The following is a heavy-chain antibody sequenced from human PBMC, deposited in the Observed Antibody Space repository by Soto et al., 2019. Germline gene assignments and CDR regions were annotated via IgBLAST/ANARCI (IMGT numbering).Heavy chain of an antibody. V-gene: IGHV3-23*01. Sequence: GGSLRLSCLASGFTFSDYAMTWVRHVPGRGLEWVASLDGAGGSTYYADSVRGRFTISRDNSQNTLFLQMKRLTVDDTAIYYCTAPRDEYGSGVSWFTYGMDVWGQGTTVTVSS. J-gene: IGHJ6*02. CDR1: GFTFSDYA. D-gene: IGHD3-10*01. CDR2: LDGAGGST. CDR3: TAPRDEYGSGVSWFTYGMDV.